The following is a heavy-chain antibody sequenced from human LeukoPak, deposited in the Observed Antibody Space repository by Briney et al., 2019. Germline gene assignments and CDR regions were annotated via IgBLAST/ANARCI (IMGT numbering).Heavy chain of an antibody. CDR2: INPNSGGT. CDR3: ARDPGDWAYYFDY. D-gene: IGHD3/OR15-3a*01. CDR1: GYTFTGYY. Sequence: ASVKVSCKASGYTFTGYYMHWVRQAPGQGPEWMGWINPNSGGTNYAQKFQGRVTMTRDTSISTAYMELSRLRSDDTAVYYCARDPGDWAYYFDYWGQGTLVTVSS. J-gene: IGHJ4*02. V-gene: IGHV1-2*02.